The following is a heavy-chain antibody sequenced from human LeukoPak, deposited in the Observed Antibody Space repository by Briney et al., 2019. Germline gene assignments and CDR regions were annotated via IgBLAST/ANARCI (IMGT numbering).Heavy chain of an antibody. CDR2: ISSSSSTI. CDR1: GFTFSSYS. J-gene: IGHJ3*02. V-gene: IGHV3-48*01. D-gene: IGHD5-12*01. CDR3: ARLYSGYATDAFDI. Sequence: GGSLRLSCAASGFTFSSYSMNWVRQAPGKGLEWVSYISSSSSTIYYADSVKGRFTISRDNAKNSLYLQMNSLRAEDTAVYYCARLYSGYATDAFDIWGQGTMVTVSS.